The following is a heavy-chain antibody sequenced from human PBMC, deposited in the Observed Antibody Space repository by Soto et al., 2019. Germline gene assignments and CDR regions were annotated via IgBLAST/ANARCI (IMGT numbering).Heavy chain of an antibody. J-gene: IGHJ4*02. CDR3: AAESRSSSWLFDY. V-gene: IGHV1-58*01. Sequence: GASVKVSCKASGFTFTSSAVQWVRQARGQRLEWIGWIVVGSGNTNYAQKFQERVTITRDMSTSTAYMELSSLRSEDTAVYYCAAESRSSSWLFDYWGQGTLVTVSS. CDR2: IVVGSGNT. CDR1: GFTFTSSA. D-gene: IGHD6-13*01.